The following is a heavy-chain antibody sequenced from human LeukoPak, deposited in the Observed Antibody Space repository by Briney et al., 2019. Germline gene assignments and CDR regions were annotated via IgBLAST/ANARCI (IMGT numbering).Heavy chain of an antibody. V-gene: IGHV1-46*01. Sequence: GASVKVSCKASGYTFTNYYIHWMRQAPGQGLEWVGIINLNAVTTRYAQKFQGRITVTRDTSTSTVYMELSSLRSEDTAVYFRAREGAAEAKNFDYWGQGTLVTVSS. D-gene: IGHD6-25*01. CDR1: GYTFTNYY. J-gene: IGHJ4*02. CDR3: AREGAAEAKNFDY. CDR2: INLNAVTT.